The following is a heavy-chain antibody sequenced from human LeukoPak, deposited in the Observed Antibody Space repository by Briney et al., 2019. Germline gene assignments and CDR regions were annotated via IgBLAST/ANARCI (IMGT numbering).Heavy chain of an antibody. V-gene: IGHV3-49*05. D-gene: IGHD5/OR15-5a*01. CDR3: TRDLSVQGPVYGDQFDY. J-gene: IGHJ4*02. CDR2: IRSKAYGGTT. CDR1: GFTFGDYA. Sequence: KAGGSLRLSCTASGFTFGDYAMSWFRQAPGKGLEWVGFIRSKAYGGTTEYAASVKGRFTISRDDSKSIAYLQMNSLKTEDTAVYYCTRDLSVQGPVYGDQFDYWGQGTLVTVSS.